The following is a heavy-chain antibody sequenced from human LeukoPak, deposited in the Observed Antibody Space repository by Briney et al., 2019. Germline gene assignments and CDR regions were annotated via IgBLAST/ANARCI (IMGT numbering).Heavy chain of an antibody. CDR2: INPGGGST. Sequence: ASVKVSCKASGYTFTSYYMHWVRQAPGQGLEWMGIINPGGGSTSYAQKFQGRVTMTGDTSTSTVYMELSSLRSEDTAVYYCARDRGSYGMDVWGQGTTVTVSS. V-gene: IGHV1-46*01. D-gene: IGHD3-10*01. CDR3: ARDRGSYGMDV. J-gene: IGHJ6*02. CDR1: GYTFTSYY.